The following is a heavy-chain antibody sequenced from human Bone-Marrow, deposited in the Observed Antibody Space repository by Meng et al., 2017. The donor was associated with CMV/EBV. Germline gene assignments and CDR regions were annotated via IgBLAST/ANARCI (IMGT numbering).Heavy chain of an antibody. CDR1: GYTFTNYY. J-gene: IGHJ4*02. D-gene: IGHD2-21*01. CDR3: ARPVVYCGGDCFGY. CDR2: INPSGGTT. Sequence: ASVKVSCKASGYTFTNYYMHWVRQAPGQGLEWMGIINPSGGTTKYAQKFQGRVTMTRDTSTRTVYMNLSSLRSEDTAVYFCARPVVYCGGDCFGYWVQGTLVTVSS. V-gene: IGHV1-46*01.